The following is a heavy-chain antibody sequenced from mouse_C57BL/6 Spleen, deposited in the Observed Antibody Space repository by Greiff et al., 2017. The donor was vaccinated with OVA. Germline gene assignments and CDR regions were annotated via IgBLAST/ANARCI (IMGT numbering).Heavy chain of an antibody. CDR2: INPSTGGT. CDR3: ARNDQAWFAY. CDR1: GYSFTGYY. Sequence: VQLKESGPELVKPGASVKISCKASGYSFTGYYMNWVKQSPEKSLEWIGEINPSTGGTTYNQKFKAKATLTVDKSSSTAYMQLKSLTSEDSAVYYCARNDQAWFAYWGQGTLVTVSA. V-gene: IGHV1-42*01. J-gene: IGHJ3*01. D-gene: IGHD2-12*01.